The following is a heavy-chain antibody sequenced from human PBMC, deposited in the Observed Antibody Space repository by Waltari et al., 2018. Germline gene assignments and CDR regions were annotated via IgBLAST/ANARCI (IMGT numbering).Heavy chain of an antibody. CDR3: ARGGGTFSKPQYFDS. CDR2: INTNTCNP. V-gene: IGHV7-4-1*02. CDR1: GYIFTTYG. Sequence: QVQLVQSGSELKKSGASVKVSCKASGYIFTTYGINWVRQAPGQGLEWMGWINTNTCNPTYVQGFTGLVVFSLDTSVSTAYLQISSLKAEDSAIYYCARGGGTFSKPQYFDSWGQGTRVTVSS. D-gene: IGHD1-26*01. J-gene: IGHJ4*02.